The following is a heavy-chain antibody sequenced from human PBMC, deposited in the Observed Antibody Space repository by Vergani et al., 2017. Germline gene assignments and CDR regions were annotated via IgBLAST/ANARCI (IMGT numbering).Heavy chain of an antibody. Sequence: QVQLVQSGAEVKKPGSSVKVSCKASGGTFSSYTISWVRQAPGQGLEWMGRIIPILGIANYAQKFQGRVTITADKSTRTAYMELSSLRSEDTAVYYCARDRCGSHCFYFDYWGQGTLVTVSS. CDR3: ARDRCGSHCFYFDY. V-gene: IGHV1-69*08. CDR1: GGTFSSYT. D-gene: IGHD1-26*01. J-gene: IGHJ4*02. CDR2: IIPILGIA.